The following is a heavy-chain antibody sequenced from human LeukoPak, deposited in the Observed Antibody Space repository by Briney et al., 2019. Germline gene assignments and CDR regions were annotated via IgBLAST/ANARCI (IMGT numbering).Heavy chain of an antibody. CDR3: AAGPVYDYFVF. V-gene: IGHV1-2*02. Sequence: ASVKVSCKASEYSFTDYYIHWVRQAPGQGLEWMGWINPNSGGTNSAQKFQVRITLTRDTSISTAYMELSRLGSDDTAVYYCAAGPVYDYFVFWGQGTLVTVSS. J-gene: IGHJ4*02. D-gene: IGHD5/OR15-5a*01. CDR2: INPNSGGT. CDR1: EYSFTDYY.